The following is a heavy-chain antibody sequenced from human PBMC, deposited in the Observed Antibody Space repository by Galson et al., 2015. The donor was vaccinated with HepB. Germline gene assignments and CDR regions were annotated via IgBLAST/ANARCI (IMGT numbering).Heavy chain of an antibody. J-gene: IGHJ4*02. D-gene: IGHD3-10*01. Sequence: SLRLSCAASGFTFDTYWMNWVRQAPGEGLEWVASIKQDGSEKSYLDSAKGRFTVSRDNAKNSLYLQMNSLRAEDTAVYYCTRMLGGSGSYWGQGTLVTVSS. V-gene: IGHV3-7*01. CDR1: GFTFDTYW. CDR2: IKQDGSEK. CDR3: TRMLGGSGSY.